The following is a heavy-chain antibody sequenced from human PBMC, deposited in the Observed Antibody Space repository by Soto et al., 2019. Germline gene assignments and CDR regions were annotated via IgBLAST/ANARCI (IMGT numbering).Heavy chain of an antibody. Sequence: SETLSLTCAVYGGSFIGYYWSWIRQPPGKGLEWIGEINHSGSTNYNPSLKSRVTISVDTSKNQFSLKLSSVTAADTAVYYCARAYYDFWSALNWFDPWGQGTLVTVSS. CDR1: GGSFIGYY. CDR2: INHSGST. V-gene: IGHV4-34*01. D-gene: IGHD3-3*01. J-gene: IGHJ5*02. CDR3: ARAYYDFWSALNWFDP.